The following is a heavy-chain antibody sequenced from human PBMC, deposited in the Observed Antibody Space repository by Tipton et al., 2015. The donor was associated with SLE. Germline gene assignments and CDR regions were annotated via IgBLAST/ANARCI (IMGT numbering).Heavy chain of an antibody. V-gene: IGHV3-74*01. CDR3: ARGPPANWGGPY. D-gene: IGHD7-27*01. J-gene: IGHJ4*02. CDR2: LNIDGSSA. CDR1: GFIFSNYW. Sequence: SLRLSCAASGFIFSNYWMHWVRQVPGKGLVWVSRLNIDGSSANYADSLKGRFTISRDNAKDSLYLQMNSLRAEDTGVYYCARGPPANWGGPYWGQGTLVTVSS.